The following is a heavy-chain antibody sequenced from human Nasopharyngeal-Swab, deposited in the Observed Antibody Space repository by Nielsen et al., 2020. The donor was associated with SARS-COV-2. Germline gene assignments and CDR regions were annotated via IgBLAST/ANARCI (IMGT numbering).Heavy chain of an antibody. Sequence: RQAPGKGLEWIGYIYRLGGTSYNPSLKSRVTISLDASNNQFSLRLSSVTAAGTAMFYCARGTPFDYWGQGILVTVSS. CDR3: ARGTPFDY. J-gene: IGHJ4*02. CDR2: IYRLGGT. D-gene: IGHD1-1*01. V-gene: IGHV4-31*02.